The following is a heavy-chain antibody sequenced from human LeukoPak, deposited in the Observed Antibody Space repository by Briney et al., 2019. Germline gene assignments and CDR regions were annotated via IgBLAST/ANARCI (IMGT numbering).Heavy chain of an antibody. D-gene: IGHD3-3*01. CDR3: ARDGDFEWLFFDY. V-gene: IGHV3-30-3*01. Sequence: PGRSLRLSCAASGFTFSSYAMHWVRQAPGKGLEWVAVISYDGSNKYYADSVKGRFTISRDNSENTLYLQMNSLRAEDTAVYYCARDGDFEWLFFDYWGQGTLVTVSS. CDR2: ISYDGSNK. J-gene: IGHJ4*02. CDR1: GFTFSSYA.